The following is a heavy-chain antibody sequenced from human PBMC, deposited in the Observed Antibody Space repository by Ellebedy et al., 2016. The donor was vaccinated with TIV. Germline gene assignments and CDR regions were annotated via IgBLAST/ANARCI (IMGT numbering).Heavy chain of an antibody. Sequence: GESLKISCAASGFTVSSNYMSWVRRAPGQGLGWVSVIYGGGNTDYAEHVEGRFTFSRDNSKNTVYLQMNSLRAEDTAVYYCARARGWYGSDGMDVWGEGTTVTVSS. J-gene: IGHJ6*04. D-gene: IGHD6-19*01. CDR1: GFTVSSNY. CDR2: IYGGGNT. V-gene: IGHV3-53*01. CDR3: ARARGWYGSDGMDV.